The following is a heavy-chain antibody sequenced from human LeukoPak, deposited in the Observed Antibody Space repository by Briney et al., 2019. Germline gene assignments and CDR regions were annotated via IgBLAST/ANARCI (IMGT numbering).Heavy chain of an antibody. D-gene: IGHD2-2*03. Sequence: GGSLRLSCAASGFTFSSYAMSWVRQGPGKGLEGVSAISGSGGSTYYADSVKGRFTISRDNSKNTLYLQMNSLRAEDTAVYYCAKVPWIDYYYGMDVWGQGTTVTVAS. J-gene: IGHJ6*02. CDR1: GFTFSSYA. CDR2: ISGSGGST. CDR3: AKVPWIDYYYGMDV. V-gene: IGHV3-23*01.